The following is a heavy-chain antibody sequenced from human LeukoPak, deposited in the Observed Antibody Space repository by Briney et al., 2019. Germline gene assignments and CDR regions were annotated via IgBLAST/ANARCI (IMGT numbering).Heavy chain of an antibody. CDR1: GFTFSSYA. CDR2: IAYDGSHK. V-gene: IGHV3-30-3*01. J-gene: IGHJ6*02. Sequence: GGSLRLSCAASGFTFSSYAMHWVRQAPGKGLEWVAVIAYDGSHKYSADSVKGRFTISRDNSKNRVYLQMNSLRTEDTAVYYCARDGSGAAADYQYYYGMDVWGQGTTVTVSS. D-gene: IGHD6-25*01. CDR3: ARDGSGAAADYQYYYGMDV.